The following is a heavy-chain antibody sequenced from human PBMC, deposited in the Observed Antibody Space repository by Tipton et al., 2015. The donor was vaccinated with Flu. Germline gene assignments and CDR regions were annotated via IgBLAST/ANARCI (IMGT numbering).Heavy chain of an antibody. D-gene: IGHD3-16*01. Sequence: TLSLTCAVSGGSISSSNWWSWVRQPPGKGLEWIGEIYHSGSTNYNPSLNSRVTISVDKSKNQFSLKLSSVTAADTAVYYCARDPPRFRYFDLWGRGTLVTVSS. CDR3: ARDPPRFRYFDL. J-gene: IGHJ2*01. CDR2: IYHSGST. V-gene: IGHV4-4*02. CDR1: GGSISSSNW.